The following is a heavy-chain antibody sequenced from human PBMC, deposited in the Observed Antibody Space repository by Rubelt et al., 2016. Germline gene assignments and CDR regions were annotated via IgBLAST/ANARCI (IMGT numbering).Heavy chain of an antibody. D-gene: IGHD1-26*01. V-gene: IGHV4-39*07. CDR2: IYYSGGT. CDR1: GGSISSSSYY. J-gene: IGHJ3*02. CDR3: AREHSGSYGAFDI. Sequence: QLQLQESGPGLVKPSETLSLTCTVSGGSISSSSYYWGWIRQPPGKGLEWIGSIYYSGGTYSNPSLESRVTISADTSKNQFSLRPSSVTAADTAVYYCAREHSGSYGAFDIWGQGTMVTVSS.